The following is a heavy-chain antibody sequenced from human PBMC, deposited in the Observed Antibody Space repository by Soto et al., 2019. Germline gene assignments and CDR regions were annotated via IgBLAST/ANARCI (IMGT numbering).Heavy chain of an antibody. D-gene: IGHD6-13*01. V-gene: IGHV3-66*01. CDR1: GFTVSSNY. J-gene: IGHJ6*03. CDR2: IYSGGST. Sequence: GGSLRLSCAASGFTVSSNYMSWVRQAPGKGLEWVSVIYSGGSTYYADSVKGRFTISRDNSKNTLYLQMNSLRAEDTAVYYCARDTPLAAAGKYYYYYYMDVWGKGTTVTVSS. CDR3: ARDTPLAAAGKYYYYYYMDV.